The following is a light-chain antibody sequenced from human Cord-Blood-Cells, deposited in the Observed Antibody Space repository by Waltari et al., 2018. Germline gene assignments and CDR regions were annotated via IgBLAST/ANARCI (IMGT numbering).Light chain of an antibody. CDR1: QSLNSY. V-gene: IGKV1-39*01. J-gene: IGKJ2*03. CDR3: QQSYSTPYS. CDR2: AAS. Sequence: DIQMTPSSSCLSASVGDRVTITCPASQSLNSYLNWYQQKPGTAPKILIYAASSLQSGVPSRFSGSGSGTDFTLTISSLQPEDFAAYYCQQSYSTPYSFGQGTKLEIK.